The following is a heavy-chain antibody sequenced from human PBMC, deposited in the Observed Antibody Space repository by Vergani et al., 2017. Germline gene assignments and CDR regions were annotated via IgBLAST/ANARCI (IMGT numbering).Heavy chain of an antibody. CDR2: ISWNSVAV. Sequence: EVDLVESGGGLAQPGRSLRLSCEASGITFWKFGMHWVRQGTGKGLEWVSGISWNSVAVDYADSVRCRFTISRDNAKNSLFLEMNSLRFADTAVYFCTKGSVYYHDSAGHGYDPYTGFDLWGQGTLVTVSS. CDR3: TKGSVYYHDSAGHGYDPYTGFDL. J-gene: IGHJ3*01. D-gene: IGHD5-12*01. CDR1: GITFWKFG. V-gene: IGHV3-9*01.